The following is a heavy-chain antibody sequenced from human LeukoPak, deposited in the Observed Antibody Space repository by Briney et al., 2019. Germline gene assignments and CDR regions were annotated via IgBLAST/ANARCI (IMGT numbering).Heavy chain of an antibody. CDR2: ISGSGGST. V-gene: IGHV3-23*01. J-gene: IGHJ5*02. Sequence: PRGSLRLSCAASGLTFSSYAMSWVRQAPGKGLEWVSAISGSGGSTYYADSVKGRFTISRDNSKNTLYLQMNSLRAEDTAVYYCAKCMELWQYNWFDPWGQGTLVTVSS. CDR3: AKCMELWQYNWFDP. CDR1: GLTFSSYA. D-gene: IGHD5-18*01.